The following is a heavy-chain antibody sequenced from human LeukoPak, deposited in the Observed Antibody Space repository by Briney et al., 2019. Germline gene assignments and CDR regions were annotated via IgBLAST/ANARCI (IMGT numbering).Heavy chain of an antibody. CDR1: GYSISSGCK. V-gene: IGHV4-38-2*01. CDR2: IYHSGST. D-gene: IGHD3-10*01. CDR3: ARSVRGEHY. Sequence: SETLSLTCAVSGYSISSGCKWGCIRQPPGGVLEWIGSIYHSGSTYYNPSLKSRFTISVDTSKNQFSLQLSSVTAADTAVYYCARSVRGEHYWAQGTLVTVSS. J-gene: IGHJ4*02.